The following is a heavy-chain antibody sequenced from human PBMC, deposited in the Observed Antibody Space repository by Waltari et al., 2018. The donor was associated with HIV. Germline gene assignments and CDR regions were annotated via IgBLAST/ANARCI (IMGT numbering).Heavy chain of an antibody. CDR1: GFTFSNYG. Sequence: GGSLRLSCAASGFTFSNYGMSWVRQAPGKGLEWVSTISGSGGSTYYADSVKGRFTVSRDNSKNTLYLQMNSLRAEDTAVYFCVKEHQYSHSWYSYYGMDVWGQGTTVTVSS. CDR3: VKEHQYSHSWYSYYGMDV. D-gene: IGHD6-13*01. J-gene: IGHJ6*02. CDR2: ISGSGGST. V-gene: IGHV3-23*01.